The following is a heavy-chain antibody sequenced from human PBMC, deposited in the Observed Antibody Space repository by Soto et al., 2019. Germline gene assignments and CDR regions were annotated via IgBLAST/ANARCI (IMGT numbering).Heavy chain of an antibody. D-gene: IGHD2-21*02. Sequence: GGSLRLSCEGAGFTFHAYALSWIRQAPGKGLEWVSAITGSGGRTFYADSVKGRFTISRDNSKTTLYLQMTSLRADDTAIYFCEKDGNRVPGDHFAYWGKGAPVTVSS. J-gene: IGHJ4*02. CDR2: ITGSGGRT. CDR1: GFTFHAYA. CDR3: EKDGNRVPGDHFAY. V-gene: IGHV3-23*01.